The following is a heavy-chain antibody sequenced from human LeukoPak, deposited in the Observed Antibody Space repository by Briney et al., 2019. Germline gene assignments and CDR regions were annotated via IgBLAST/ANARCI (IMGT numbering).Heavy chain of an antibody. D-gene: IGHD4-23*01. CDR3: ASLRWSRDFDY. J-gene: IGHJ4*02. CDR1: GGSFSGYY. CDR2: INHSGST. V-gene: IGHV4-34*01. Sequence: SETLSLTCAVYGGSFSGYYWSWIRQPPGKGLEWIGEINHSGSTNYNPSLKSRVTISVDTSKNQFSLKLSSVTAADTAVYYCASLRWSRDFDYWGQGTLVTVSS.